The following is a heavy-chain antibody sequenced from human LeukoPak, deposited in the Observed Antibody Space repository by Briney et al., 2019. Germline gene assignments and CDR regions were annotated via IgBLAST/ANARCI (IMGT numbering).Heavy chain of an antibody. Sequence: SETLSLTCTVSGASISTYYWSWIRQPAGKGLEWIGPAGKGLEWIGHIYTSGSTNYNPSLKSRVTISVDTSKNQFSLKLSSVTAADTAVYYCARQRSGDLQRGFDYWGQGTLVTVSS. CDR2: IYTSGST. J-gene: IGHJ4*02. V-gene: IGHV4-4*07. CDR3: ARQRSGDLQRGFDY. D-gene: IGHD7-27*01. CDR1: GASISTYY.